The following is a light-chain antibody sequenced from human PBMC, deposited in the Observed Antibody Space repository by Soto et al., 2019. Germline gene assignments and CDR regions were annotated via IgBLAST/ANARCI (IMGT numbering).Light chain of an antibody. CDR3: QQNPGYT. CDR2: GAS. Sequence: EIVLTQSPGTLSLSPGERATLSCRASQSVSSSYLAWYQQKPGQAPRLLIYGASSRATGIPDRFSGSGSGTDFTLTISRLEPEDFAVYYWQQNPGYTFGQGTKLEIK. V-gene: IGKV3-20*01. J-gene: IGKJ2*01. CDR1: QSVSSSY.